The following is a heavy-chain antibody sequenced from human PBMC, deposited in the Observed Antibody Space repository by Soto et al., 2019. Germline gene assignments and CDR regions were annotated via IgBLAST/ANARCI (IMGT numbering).Heavy chain of an antibody. CDR1: GLTFSSYG. Sequence: HPGGSLRLSCAASGLTFSSYGMHWVRQAPGKGLEWVAVISYDGSNKYYADSVKGRFTISRDNSKNTLYLQMNSLRAEDTAVYYCAKDLLSGAFTYSNYVSYSGSGMDVWGQGTTVTVSS. V-gene: IGHV3-30*18. CDR3: AKDLLSGAFTYSNYVSYSGSGMDV. CDR2: ISYDGSNK. D-gene: IGHD4-4*01. J-gene: IGHJ6*02.